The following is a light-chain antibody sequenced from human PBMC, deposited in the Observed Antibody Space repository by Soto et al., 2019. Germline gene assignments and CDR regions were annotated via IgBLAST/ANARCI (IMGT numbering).Light chain of an antibody. CDR1: SSDVGSYNL. CDR3: CSYAGSSTPYV. CDR2: EGS. J-gene: IGLJ1*01. Sequence: QSALTQPASVSGSPEQSITISCTGTSSDVGSYNLVSWYQQHPGKAPKLMIYEGSKRPSGVSNRFSGSKSGNTASLTISGLQAEDEADYYCCSYAGSSTPYVFGTGTKVTVL. V-gene: IGLV2-23*01.